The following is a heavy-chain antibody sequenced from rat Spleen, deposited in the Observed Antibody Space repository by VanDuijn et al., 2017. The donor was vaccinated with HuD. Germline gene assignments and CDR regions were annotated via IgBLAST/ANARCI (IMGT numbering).Heavy chain of an antibody. Sequence: EVQLVESGGGLVQPGRSLKLSCAASGFTYSNYVMAWVRQAPTKGLEWVASISTGGGNTYYRDSVKGRFTISRDNAKNTLYLQMDSLRSEDTATYYCAKDKGELDYYVMDAWGQGASVTVSS. CDR1: GFTYSNYV. D-gene: IGHD5-1*01. CDR2: ISTGGGNT. CDR3: AKDKGELDYYVMDA. J-gene: IGHJ4*01. V-gene: IGHV5S13*01.